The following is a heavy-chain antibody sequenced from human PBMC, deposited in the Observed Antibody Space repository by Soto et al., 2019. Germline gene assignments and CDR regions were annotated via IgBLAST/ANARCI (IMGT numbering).Heavy chain of an antibody. J-gene: IGHJ3*02. V-gene: IGHV3-53*01. CDR3: ARTKVESGAVDAFDI. Sequence: RRLSCAASGFSVSSNYMSWVRQAPGKGLEWVSVIYSGGSTYYADSAKGRFTISRDNSENTLYLQMNSLRAEDTAVYYCARTKVESGAVDAFDIWGQGTMVTVSS. CDR2: IYSGGST. D-gene: IGHD3-3*01. CDR1: GFSVSSNY.